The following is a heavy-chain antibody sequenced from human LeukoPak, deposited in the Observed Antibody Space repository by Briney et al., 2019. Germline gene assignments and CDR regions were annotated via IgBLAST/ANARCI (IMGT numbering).Heavy chain of an antibody. Sequence: GGSLRLSCAASGFTFSSYWMSWVRQAPGKGLEWVANIKQDGSEKYYVDSVKGRFTISRDNAKNSLYLQMNSLRAEDTAVYYCARVDTQQWLVNYYYYGMDVWGQGTTVTISS. V-gene: IGHV3-7*01. CDR2: IKQDGSEK. D-gene: IGHD6-19*01. CDR1: GFTFSSYW. CDR3: ARVDTQQWLVNYYYYGMDV. J-gene: IGHJ6*02.